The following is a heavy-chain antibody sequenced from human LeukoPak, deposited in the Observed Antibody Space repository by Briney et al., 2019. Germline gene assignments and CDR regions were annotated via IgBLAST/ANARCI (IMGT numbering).Heavy chain of an antibody. J-gene: IGHJ4*02. D-gene: IGHD4-11*01. CDR1: GYTFTSYA. V-gene: IGHV3-30-3*01. CDR2: ISYDGSNK. CDR3: ARGTTPFDY. Sequence: SCKASGYTFTSYAMHWVRQAPGKGLEWVAVISYDGSNKYYADSVKGRFTISRDNSKNTLYLQMNSLRAEDTAVYYCARGTTPFDYWGQGTLVAVSS.